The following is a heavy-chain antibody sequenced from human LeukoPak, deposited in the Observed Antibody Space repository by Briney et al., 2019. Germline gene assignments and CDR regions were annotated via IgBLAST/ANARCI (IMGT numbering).Heavy chain of an antibody. CDR3: AKVGTTGIDHWFDP. Sequence: PSETLSLTCTVSGGSISSSSYYWGWIRQPPGKGLEWIGSIYYSGSTYYNPSLKSRVTISVDTSKNQFSLKLSSVTAADTAVYYCAKVGTTGIDHWFDPWGQGTLVTVSS. CDR1: GGSISSSSYY. J-gene: IGHJ5*02. D-gene: IGHD1-1*01. CDR2: IYYSGST. V-gene: IGHV4-39*01.